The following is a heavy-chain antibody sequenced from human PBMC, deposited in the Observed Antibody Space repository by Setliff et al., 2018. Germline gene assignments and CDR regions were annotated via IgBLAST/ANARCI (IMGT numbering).Heavy chain of an antibody. D-gene: IGHD2-2*02. CDR3: ASCRFQVPYNY. CDR2: IYDSGKT. J-gene: IGHJ4*02. V-gene: IGHV4-39*01. Sequence: ASETLSLTCTVPGDSISSFSYYWGWICQPPGKGLEWIGAIYDSGKTYYNPSLKSRVTISVDTSKSQFSLKLNSVTAADTGVYYCASCRFQVPYNYWGQGTLVTVSS. CDR1: GDSISSFSYY.